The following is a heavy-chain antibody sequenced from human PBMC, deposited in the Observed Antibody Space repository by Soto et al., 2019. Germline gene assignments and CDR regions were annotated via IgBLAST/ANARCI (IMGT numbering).Heavy chain of an antibody. CDR2: VSFDGNNK. Sequence: QVRLVESGGGVAQPGRSVRLSCAASGVTFNRYAMDWVRQAPGKGLEWVAVVSFDGNNKYYADSVRGRFTISRDNSKNTVYLQISSLRLEDTAVYYCAKDPSDSSPYFEHWGQGTLVTVSS. CDR1: GVTFNRYA. V-gene: IGHV3-30*18. D-gene: IGHD2-2*01. J-gene: IGHJ4*02. CDR3: AKDPSDSSPYFEH.